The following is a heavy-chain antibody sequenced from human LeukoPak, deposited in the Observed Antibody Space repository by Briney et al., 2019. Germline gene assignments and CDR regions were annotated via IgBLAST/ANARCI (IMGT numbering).Heavy chain of an antibody. J-gene: IGHJ6*02. CDR3: ARGRKGYSGSYYYYGMDV. D-gene: IGHD5-12*01. CDR1: GGSFSGYY. Sequence: SETLSLTCAVYGGSFSGYYWSWIRQPPGKGLEWIGEINHSGGTNYNPSLKSRVTISVDTSKNQFSLKLSSVTAADTAVYYCARGRKGYSGSYYYYGMDVWGQGTTVTVYS. V-gene: IGHV4-34*01. CDR2: INHSGGT.